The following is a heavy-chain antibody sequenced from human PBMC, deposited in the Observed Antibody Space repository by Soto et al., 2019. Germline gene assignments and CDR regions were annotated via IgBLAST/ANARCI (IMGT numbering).Heavy chain of an antibody. CDR2: IWYDGSNK. Sequence: GGSLRLSCAASGFTFSSYGMHWVRQAPGKGLEWVAVIWYDGSNKYYADSVKGRFTISRDNSKNTLYLQMNSLRAEDTAVYYCARDSWLGSSNYWGQGTLVTVSS. CDR3: ARDSWLGSSNY. V-gene: IGHV3-33*01. J-gene: IGHJ4*02. D-gene: IGHD3-10*01. CDR1: GFTFSSYG.